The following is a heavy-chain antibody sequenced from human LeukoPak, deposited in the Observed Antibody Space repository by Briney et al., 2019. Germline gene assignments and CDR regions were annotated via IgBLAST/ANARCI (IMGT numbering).Heavy chain of an antibody. V-gene: IGHV3-7*01. CDR2: IKQDGSEK. D-gene: IGHD1-14*01. CDR3: ARDAPYNRNRGIDP. J-gene: IGHJ5*02. CDR1: GFTFSSYG. Sequence: PGGSLRLSCAASGFTFSSYGMHWVRQAPGKGLEWVANIKQDGSEKYYVDSAKGRFTTSRDNGKNSLYLQMNSLRAEDTAVYYCARDAPYNRNRGIDPWGQGTLVTVSS.